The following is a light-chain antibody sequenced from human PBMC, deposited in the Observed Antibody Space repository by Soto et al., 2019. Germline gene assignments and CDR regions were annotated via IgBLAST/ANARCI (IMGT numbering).Light chain of an antibody. CDR3: QSFDSGLPWV. CDR1: SSDVGSYNL. Sequence: QSALTQPASVSGSPGQSITISCTGTSSDVGSYNLVSWYQQHPGKAPKLMIYEGSKRPSGVSNRFSGSKSGNTASLTISGLQAEDEADYYCQSFDSGLPWVFGGGTKLTVL. J-gene: IGLJ3*02. V-gene: IGLV2-23*01. CDR2: EGS.